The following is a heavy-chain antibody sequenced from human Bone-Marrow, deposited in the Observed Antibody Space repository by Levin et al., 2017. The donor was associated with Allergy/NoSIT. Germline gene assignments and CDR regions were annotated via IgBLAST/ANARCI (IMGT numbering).Heavy chain of an antibody. V-gene: IGHV4-34*01. D-gene: IGHD6-25*01. CDR3: ARDGDTATESVGWFDP. J-gene: IGHJ5*02. CDR2: INDSGST. CDR1: SESLSTYF. Sequence: GSLRLSCAVYSESLSTYFWSWIRQPPGKGLEWIGEINDSGSTKYNPSLKSRVTISADTSKNQFSLKLSSVTAADTAVYYCARDGDTATESVGWFDPWGQGTLVTVSS.